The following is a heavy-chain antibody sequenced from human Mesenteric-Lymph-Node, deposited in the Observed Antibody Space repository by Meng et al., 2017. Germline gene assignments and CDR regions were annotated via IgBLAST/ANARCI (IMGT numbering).Heavy chain of an antibody. CDR2: IWYDGSNK. CDR3: AKDPSAAGTAEYFQY. D-gene: IGHD6-13*01. CDR1: GFTFSSYG. V-gene: IGHV3-33*06. Sequence: GESLKISCAASGFTFSSYGMHWVRQAPGKGLEWVAVIWYDGSNKYYADSVKGRFTISRDNSKDTLFLQMNSLRVEDTAVYYCAKDPSAAGTAEYFQYWGQGSLVTVSS. J-gene: IGHJ1*01.